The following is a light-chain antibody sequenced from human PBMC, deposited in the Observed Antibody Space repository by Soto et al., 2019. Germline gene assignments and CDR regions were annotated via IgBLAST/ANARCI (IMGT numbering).Light chain of an antibody. V-gene: IGLV1-40*01. CDR3: QSYVSSLSGSV. Sequence: QSVLTQPPSVSGAPGQRVTISCTGSSSNIGAGYDVHWYQHLPGTAPKLLIYGNSNRPSGVPDRFSGSQSGTSASLAITGLQAEDEAEYYCQSYVSSLSGSVFGGGTKVTVL. CDR2: GNS. CDR1: SSNIGAGYD. J-gene: IGLJ2*01.